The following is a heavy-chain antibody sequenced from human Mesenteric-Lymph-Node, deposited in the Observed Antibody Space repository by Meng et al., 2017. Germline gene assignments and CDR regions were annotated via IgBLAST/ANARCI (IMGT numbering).Heavy chain of an antibody. J-gene: IGHJ4*02. CDR3: AVGGYSSGWRFDY. CDR2: ISAYNGRT. V-gene: IGHV1-18*01. CDR1: GFTFTRHG. D-gene: IGHD6-19*01. Sequence: ASVKVSCKASGFTFTRHGFTWVRQAPGQGLECIGWISAYNGRTNYGPRFQGRVTMTTDTSTSTVYMELRSLRSDDTAVYYCAVGGYSSGWRFDYWGQGTLVTVSS.